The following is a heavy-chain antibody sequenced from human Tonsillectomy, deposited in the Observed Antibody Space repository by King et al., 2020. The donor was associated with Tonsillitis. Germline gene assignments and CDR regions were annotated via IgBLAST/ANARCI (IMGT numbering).Heavy chain of an antibody. CDR3: ARVHGLGRQLWSSHYYAMDA. CDR2: ISYDGSNE. V-gene: IGHV3-30*04. J-gene: IGHJ6*02. CDR1: GFTFSSYA. Sequence: VQLVESGGGVVQPGRSLRLSCAASGFTFSSYAMHWVRQAPGKGLEWVALISYDGSNENYADSVKGRFTISRDNSKDTLYLQMNSLRAEDTAVYYCARVHGLGRQLWSSHYYAMDAGGQGTAVTVPS. D-gene: IGHD5-18*01.